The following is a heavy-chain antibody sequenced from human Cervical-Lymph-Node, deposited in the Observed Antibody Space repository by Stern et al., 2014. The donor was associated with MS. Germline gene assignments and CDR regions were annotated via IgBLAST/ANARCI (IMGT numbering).Heavy chain of an antibody. V-gene: IGHV1-18*01. J-gene: IGHJ4*02. D-gene: IGHD3-3*01. CDR3: ARSHYVFWSGYHWDY. Sequence: VQLVESGAEVKKPGASVKVSCKAYGYSFDRYGITWVRQAPGQGLEWMAWISADSGDTEYAEKLQGRVTLTTDTSTSTAYMELRSLRSDDTAVYYCARSHYVFWSGYHWDYWGQGTLVTVSS. CDR2: ISADSGDT. CDR1: GYSFDRYG.